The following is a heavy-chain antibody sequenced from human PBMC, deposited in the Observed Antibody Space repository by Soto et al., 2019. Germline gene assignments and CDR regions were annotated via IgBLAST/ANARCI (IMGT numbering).Heavy chain of an antibody. J-gene: IGHJ5*01. V-gene: IGHV3-23*01. CDR3: TTHEEGAPWAGGFDS. D-gene: IGHD1-26*01. CDR2: IRPGGDST. Sequence: EVPLLESGGGLVQPGGSLRLSCAASGFRFRTRAMSWVRQAPGKGLEWVASIRPGGDSTYYADSVKGRFAVSRDNSNVTLYLQMDSLRVEDTAIYYCTTHEEGAPWAGGFDSWGQGTLVTVSS. CDR1: GFRFRTRA.